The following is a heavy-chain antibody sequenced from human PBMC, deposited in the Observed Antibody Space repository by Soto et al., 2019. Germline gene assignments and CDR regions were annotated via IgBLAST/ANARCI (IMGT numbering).Heavy chain of an antibody. CDR1: GYRLTFYP. CDR3: AREPLDGSQCYVNDFEP. V-gene: IGHV1-3*04. J-gene: IGHJ5*02. Sequence: GVPVKVSCKASGYRLTFYPIDWLRQAAGQGLAWMGWINIGNGNTQYSENFQGRVTITADTSATTAYMELSGLRSEDTAVHYCAREPLDGSQCYVNDFEPWGHGSLDTVAP. D-gene: IGHD1-1*01. CDR2: INIGNGNT.